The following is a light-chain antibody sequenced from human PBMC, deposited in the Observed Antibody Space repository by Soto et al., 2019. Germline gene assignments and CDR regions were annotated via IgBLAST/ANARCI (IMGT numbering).Light chain of an antibody. V-gene: IGKV1-27*01. J-gene: IGKJ4*01. CDR3: QKYNTAPLT. CDR2: AAS. CDR1: QGIGNY. Sequence: DIQMTQSPSSLSTSVGDRVTITCRASQGIGNYLAWYQQKPGKVPKLLIYAASTLQSGVPSRFSGSGSGTDFTLAISGLQPEDVATYYCQKYNTAPLTFGGGTKVELK.